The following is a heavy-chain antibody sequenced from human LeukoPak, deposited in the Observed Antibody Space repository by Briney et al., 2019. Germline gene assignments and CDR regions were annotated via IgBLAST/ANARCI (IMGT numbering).Heavy chain of an antibody. Sequence: SQTLSLTCTVSGGPIRSSYYYWGWIRQPPGKGLEWIGSIYDSGSTYYNPSLKSRVTISVDTSKNQFSLKLNSVTAADTAVYFFARHYGPWGPGTLVTVSS. D-gene: IGHD3-10*01. CDR1: GGPIRSSYYY. J-gene: IGHJ5*01. V-gene: IGHV4-39*01. CDR2: IYDSGST. CDR3: ARHYGP.